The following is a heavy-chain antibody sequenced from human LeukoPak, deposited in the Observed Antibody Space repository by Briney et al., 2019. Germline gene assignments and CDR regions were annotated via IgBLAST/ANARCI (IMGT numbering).Heavy chain of an antibody. D-gene: IGHD5-12*01. V-gene: IGHV4-30-4*08. CDR3: ARDRGGWLRPYFDS. CDR1: GGSINSGDHY. Sequence: PSQTLSLTCTVSGGSINSGDHYWSWIRQSPGKGPEWIGYIFSTGRTYYNPSLQSRLTISQDKSTNQFFLKLTSVTAADTAVYYCARDRGGWLRPYFDSWGLGTLVTVSS. J-gene: IGHJ4*02. CDR2: IFSTGRT.